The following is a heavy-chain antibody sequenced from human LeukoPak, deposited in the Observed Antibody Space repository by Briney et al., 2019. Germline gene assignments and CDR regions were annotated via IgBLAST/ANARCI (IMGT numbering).Heavy chain of an antibody. D-gene: IGHD3-3*01. CDR1: GGSISSGSYY. J-gene: IGHJ5*02. V-gene: IGHV4-61*02. Sequence: PSQTLSLTCTVSGGSISSGSYYWSWIRQPAGKGLEWIGRIYTSGSTNYNPSLKSRVTISVDTSKNQFSLKLSSVTAADTAVYYCARERGTSPYDFWSGNWFDPWGQGTLVTVSS. CDR3: ARERGTSPYDFWSGNWFDP. CDR2: IYTSGST.